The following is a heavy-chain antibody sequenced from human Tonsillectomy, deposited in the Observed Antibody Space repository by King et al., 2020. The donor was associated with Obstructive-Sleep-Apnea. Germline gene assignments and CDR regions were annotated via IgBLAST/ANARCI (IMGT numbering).Heavy chain of an antibody. V-gene: IGHV3-66*01. J-gene: IGHJ4*02. CDR2: IYSVSST. Sequence: VQLVESGGRLVQPGGSLRLSCAASGFNVRSNFMNWVRQAPGKGLEWVSVIYSVSSTFYADSVKGIFTISRDNSKNTLYLQMNSLRVEDTAVYYCASGADFSPFDCWGQGTLVTVSS. CDR1: GFNVRSNF. D-gene: IGHD3-3*01. CDR3: ASGADFSPFDC.